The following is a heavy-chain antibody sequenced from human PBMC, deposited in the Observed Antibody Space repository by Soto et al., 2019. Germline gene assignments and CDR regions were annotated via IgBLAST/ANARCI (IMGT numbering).Heavy chain of an antibody. D-gene: IGHD2-21*02. CDR3: ARVNVTLDF. V-gene: IGHV4-39*01. CDR2: VHYSGNA. J-gene: IGHJ4*02. Sequence: SETLSLTCTVSGGSINTYNLFWAWIRQPPGKGLEWIASVHYSGNAYYNPSLTTRVTISRDTSKNRVSLELRSVTAADTAVYYCARVNVTLDFWGQGTLVTASS. CDR1: GGSINTYNLF.